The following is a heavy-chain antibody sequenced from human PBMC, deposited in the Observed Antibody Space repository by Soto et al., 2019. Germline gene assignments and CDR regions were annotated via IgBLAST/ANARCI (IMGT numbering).Heavy chain of an antibody. D-gene: IGHD5-18*01. CDR3: AREHTAMGHYYYGMDV. CDR2: IIPIFGTA. J-gene: IGHJ6*02. CDR1: GGTFGSYA. Sequence: QVQLVQSGAEVKKPGSSVKVSCKASGGTFGSYAISWVRQAPGQGLEWMGGIIPIFGTANYAQKFQGRVTITADESTSTAYMELSSLRSEDTAVYYCAREHTAMGHYYYGMDVWGQGTTVTVSS. V-gene: IGHV1-69*12.